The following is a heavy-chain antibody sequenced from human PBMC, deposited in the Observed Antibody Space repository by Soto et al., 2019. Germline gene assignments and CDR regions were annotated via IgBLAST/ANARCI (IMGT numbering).Heavy chain of an antibody. D-gene: IGHD6-19*01. CDR3: AKSPPAVAGYFDY. Sequence: QVQLVESGGGVVQPGRSLRLSCAASGFTFSSSGMHWVRQAPGKGLEWVAVTSFDGSSGYYADSVMGRFTISIDNSNNTLYLQMNSLVADDTAVYYCAKSPPAVAGYFDYWGQGTLVTVSS. V-gene: IGHV3-30*18. J-gene: IGHJ4*02. CDR2: TSFDGSSG. CDR1: GFTFSSSG.